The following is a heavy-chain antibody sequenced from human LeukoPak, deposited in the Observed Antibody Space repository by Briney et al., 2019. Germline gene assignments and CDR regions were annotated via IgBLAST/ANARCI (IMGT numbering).Heavy chain of an antibody. Sequence: PSQTLSLTCTVSGGSVSRGDYYWSWIRQHPGKGLEWIGYIYYSGSTYYNPSLKSRVTMSVDTSKNQFSLNLTSVTAADTAVYYCARESNFVSAFDVWGRGTTVTVSS. CDR2: IYYSGST. CDR3: ARESNFVSAFDV. D-gene: IGHD3-16*01. J-gene: IGHJ6*02. V-gene: IGHV4-31*03. CDR1: GGSVSRGDYY.